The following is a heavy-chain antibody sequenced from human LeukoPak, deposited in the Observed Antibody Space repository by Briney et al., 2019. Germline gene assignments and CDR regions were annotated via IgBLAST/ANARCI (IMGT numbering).Heavy chain of an antibody. Sequence: ASVKVSCKASGYTFTSYGISWVRQAPGQGLEWMGWISAYNGNTNYAQKFQGRVTMTEDTSTDTAYMELSSLRSEDTAVYYCATSSGSYLCAFDIWGQGTMVTVSS. CDR3: ATSSGSYLCAFDI. V-gene: IGHV1-18*01. CDR1: GYTFTSYG. D-gene: IGHD1-26*01. J-gene: IGHJ3*02. CDR2: ISAYNGNT.